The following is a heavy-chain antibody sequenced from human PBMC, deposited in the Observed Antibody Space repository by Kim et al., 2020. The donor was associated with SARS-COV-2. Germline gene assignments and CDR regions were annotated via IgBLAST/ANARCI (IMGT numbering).Heavy chain of an antibody. V-gene: IGHV4-31*03. CDR2: IYNSGSI. CDR1: GASITGGGYY. D-gene: IGHD2-21*02. J-gene: IGHJ1*01. Sequence: SETLSLTCTVSGASITGGGYYWSWIRQHPGKGLEWIGDIYNSGSIYYNPSLKSRVSISLDTSRNQFTLKLSSVIAADTALYYCAREQTAEGHTGVGGWG. CDR3: AREQTAEGHTGVGG.